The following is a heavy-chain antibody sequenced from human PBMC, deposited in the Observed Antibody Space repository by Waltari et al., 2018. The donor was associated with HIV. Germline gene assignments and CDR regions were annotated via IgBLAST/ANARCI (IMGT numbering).Heavy chain of an antibody. CDR3: VRDDPGYGPIDY. V-gene: IGHV3-21*04. CDR1: GFDLRHYS. D-gene: IGHD2-15*01. Sequence: DVYLVESGGGVVKTGTSIRLTCEASGFDLRHYSMNWVRQSPMRGLEWVASIRRGSNWRHYLDSVRGRFVISRDDSESSVYLQMESLREEDTATYFCVRDDPGYGPIDYWGQGTLVTV. CDR2: IRRGSNWR. J-gene: IGHJ4*02.